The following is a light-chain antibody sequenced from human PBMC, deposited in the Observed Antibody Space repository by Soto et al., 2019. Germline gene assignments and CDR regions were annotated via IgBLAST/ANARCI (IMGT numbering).Light chain of an antibody. CDR3: CSYAGSSTPYG. J-gene: IGLJ1*01. Sequence: QSALTQPASVSGSPGQSITSAGTGTSSDVGSYNLDSWYQQHPGKAPKLMIYEDNKRPSGVSNRFSGSKSGNTASLTISGLQAEDEADYFCCSYAGSSTPYGFGTGTKVTVL. CDR1: SSDVGSYNL. V-gene: IGLV2-23*01. CDR2: EDN.